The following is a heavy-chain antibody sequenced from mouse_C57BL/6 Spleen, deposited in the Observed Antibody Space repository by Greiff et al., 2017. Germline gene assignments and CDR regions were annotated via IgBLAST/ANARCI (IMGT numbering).Heavy chain of an antibody. V-gene: IGHV1-15*01. CDR1: GYTFTDYE. J-gene: IGHJ3*01. CDR3: TKAYSNPPGIAY. D-gene: IGHD2-5*01. CDR2: IDPETGGT. Sequence: QVQLQQSGAELVRPGASVTLSCKASGYTFTDYEMHWVKQTPVHGLEWIGAIDPETGGTDYNQKFKGKAILTADKSSSTAYMELRSLTSEDSAVYYCTKAYSNPPGIAYWGQGTLVTVSA.